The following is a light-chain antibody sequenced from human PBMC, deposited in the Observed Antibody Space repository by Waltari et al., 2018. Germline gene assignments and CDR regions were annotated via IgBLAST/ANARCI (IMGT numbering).Light chain of an antibody. CDR2: DAS. Sequence: EIVLTQSPGTLSLSPGERGTLSCRASQSVSKYLAWYQQKPGQDPRLLIYDASTRATGIPDRFSGSGWGTDFSLTISRLEPEDFAVYYCQKYGTLPATFGQGTKVQMK. CDR3: QKYGTLPAT. V-gene: IGKV3-20*01. CDR1: QSVSKY. J-gene: IGKJ1*01.